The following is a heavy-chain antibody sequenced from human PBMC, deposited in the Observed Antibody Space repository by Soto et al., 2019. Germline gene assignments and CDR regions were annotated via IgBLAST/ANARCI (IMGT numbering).Heavy chain of an antibody. D-gene: IGHD1-26*01. Sequence: LGESLKISCKGSGYSFTSYWIGWVRQMPGKGLEWMGIIYPGDSDTRYSPSFQGQVTISADKSISTAYLQWSSLKASDTAMYYCARVEWEIPPGIYIDYWGQGTLVTVSS. CDR3: ARVEWEIPPGIYIDY. V-gene: IGHV5-51*01. J-gene: IGHJ4*02. CDR1: GYSFTSYW. CDR2: IYPGDSDT.